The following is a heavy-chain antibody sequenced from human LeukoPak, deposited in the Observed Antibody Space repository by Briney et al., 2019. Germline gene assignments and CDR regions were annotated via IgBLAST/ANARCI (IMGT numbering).Heavy chain of an antibody. J-gene: IGHJ4*02. CDR1: GFTFSSCA. Sequence: GGSLRLSCAASGFTFSSCAMSWVRQAPGKGLEWVSGISGSGASIYYADSVRGRFTISRDNSKNTLYLQMNSLRAEDTAVYYCAKAYYDSSGYYSFDYWGQGTLVTVSS. CDR2: ISGSGASI. V-gene: IGHV3-23*01. D-gene: IGHD3-22*01. CDR3: AKAYYDSSGYYSFDY.